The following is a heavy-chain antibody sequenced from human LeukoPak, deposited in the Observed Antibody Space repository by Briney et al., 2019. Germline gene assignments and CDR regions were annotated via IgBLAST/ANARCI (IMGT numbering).Heavy chain of an antibody. V-gene: IGHV4-59*01. CDR3: ARGYSGWYYVY. CDR1: GGSISSYY. CDR2: IYYSGST. J-gene: IGHJ4*02. D-gene: IGHD6-19*01. Sequence: SETLSLTCTVSGGSISSYYWSWVRQPPGKGLEWIGYIYYSGSTNYNPSLKSRVTISVDTSKNQFSLKLSSVTAADTAVYYCARGYSGWYYVYWGQGTLVTVSS.